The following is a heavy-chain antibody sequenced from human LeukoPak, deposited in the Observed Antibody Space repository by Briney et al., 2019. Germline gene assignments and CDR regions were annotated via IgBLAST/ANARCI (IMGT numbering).Heavy chain of an antibody. V-gene: IGHV4-39*07. CDR1: GGSISSHY. D-gene: IGHD3-22*01. Sequence: PSETLSLTCTVSGGSISSHYWSWIRQPPGKGLEWIGSIYYSGSTYYNPSLKSRVTISVDTSKNQFSLKLSSVTAADTAVYYCARSLSYYDSSGYYYVPTPFFDYWGQGTLVTVSS. J-gene: IGHJ4*02. CDR3: ARSLSYYDSSGYYYVPTPFFDY. CDR2: IYYSGST.